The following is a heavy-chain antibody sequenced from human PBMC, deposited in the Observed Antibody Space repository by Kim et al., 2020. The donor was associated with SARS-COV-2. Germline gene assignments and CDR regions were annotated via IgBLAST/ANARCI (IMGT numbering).Heavy chain of an antibody. CDR3: ARDRRIAVAGTALDY. D-gene: IGHD6-19*01. Sequence: VSVKSRITINPDTSTNQFSLQLNSVTPEDTDVYYCARDRRIAVAGTALDYWGQGTLVTVSS. V-gene: IGHV6-1*01. J-gene: IGHJ4*02.